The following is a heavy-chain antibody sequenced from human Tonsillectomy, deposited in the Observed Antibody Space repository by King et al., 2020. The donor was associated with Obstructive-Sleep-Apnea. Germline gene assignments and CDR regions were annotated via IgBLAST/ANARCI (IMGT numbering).Heavy chain of an antibody. D-gene: IGHD2-8*02. Sequence: VQLVESGAGVKKPGESLKFSCQGSVYIFPNYCIGWVRQMPVKGLEWMRVIYSGDSDTEYNPSFQGHVTISVDKSNRIAYLQWSSLRASDTAIYNCALTSTGWFVSWSQGTLVTVSS. CDR2: IYSGDSDT. V-gene: IGHV5-51*01. CDR1: VYIFPNYC. J-gene: IGHJ5*01. CDR3: ALTSTGWFVS.